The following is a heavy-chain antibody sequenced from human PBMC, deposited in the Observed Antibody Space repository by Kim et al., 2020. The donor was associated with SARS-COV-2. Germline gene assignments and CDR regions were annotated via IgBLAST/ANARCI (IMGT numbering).Heavy chain of an antibody. D-gene: IGHD5-12*01. CDR3: ARDLVATKDFDY. V-gene: IGHV3-21*01. Sequence: YYADSVKGRFTISRDNAKNSLYLQMNSLRAEDTAVYYCARDLVATKDFDYWGQGTLVTVSS. J-gene: IGHJ4*02.